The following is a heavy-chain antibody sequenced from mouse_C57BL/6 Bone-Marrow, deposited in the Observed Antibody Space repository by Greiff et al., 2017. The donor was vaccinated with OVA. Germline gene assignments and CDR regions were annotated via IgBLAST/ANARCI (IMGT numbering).Heavy chain of an antibody. V-gene: IGHV1-81*01. CDR2: IYPRSGNT. Sequence: VQLVESGAELARPGASVKLSCKASGYTFTSYGISWVKQRTGQGLEWIGEIYPRSGNTYYNEKFKGKATLTADKSSSTAYMELRSLTSEDSAVYFCARCWEDAMDYWGQGTSVTVSS. D-gene: IGHD4-1*01. CDR1: GYTFTSYG. J-gene: IGHJ4*01. CDR3: ARCWEDAMDY.